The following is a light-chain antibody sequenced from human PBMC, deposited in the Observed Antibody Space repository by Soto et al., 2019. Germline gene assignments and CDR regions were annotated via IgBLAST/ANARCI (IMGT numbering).Light chain of an antibody. CDR1: SSDIGGYAY. CDR2: EVT. J-gene: IGLJ3*02. V-gene: IGLV2-14*01. CDR3: AAWDDSLNGWV. Sequence: QSALTQPASVSGSPGQSITISCTGTSSDIGGYAYVSWYQQHPGKAPKLVIYEVTTRPSGVSNRFSGSKSGTSASLAISGLQSEDEADYYCAAWDDSLNGWVFGGGTKLTVL.